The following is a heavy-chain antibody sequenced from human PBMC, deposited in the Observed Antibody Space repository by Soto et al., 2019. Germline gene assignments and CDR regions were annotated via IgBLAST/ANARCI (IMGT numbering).Heavy chain of an antibody. CDR2: IWFDGSNK. V-gene: IGHV3-33*01. CDR1: GFTFSSYG. Sequence: GGSLRLSCAASGFTFSSYGTHWVRQAPGKGLEWVAVIWFDGSNKYYADSVKGRFTISRDNSKNTLYLQMNSLRAEDTAVYYCARVAYSSGWSEWFDPWGQGTLVTVSS. D-gene: IGHD6-19*01. J-gene: IGHJ5*02. CDR3: ARVAYSSGWSEWFDP.